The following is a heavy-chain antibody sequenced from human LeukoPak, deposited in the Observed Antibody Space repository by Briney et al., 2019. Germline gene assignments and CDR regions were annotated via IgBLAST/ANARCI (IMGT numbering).Heavy chain of an antibody. Sequence: PEGSLRLSCAASGFTFDDYAMHWVRQAPGKGLEWVSAISGSGGSTYYADSVKGRFTISRDNSKNTLYLQMNSLRAEDTAVYYCAKDLSWYFDYWGQGTLVTVSS. V-gene: IGHV3-23*01. CDR3: AKDLSWYFDY. CDR1: GFTFDDYA. J-gene: IGHJ4*02. CDR2: ISGSGGST. D-gene: IGHD6-13*01.